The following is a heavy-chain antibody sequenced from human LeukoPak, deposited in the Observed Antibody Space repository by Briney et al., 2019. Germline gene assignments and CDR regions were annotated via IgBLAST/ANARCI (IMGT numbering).Heavy chain of an antibody. J-gene: IGHJ6*02. CDR2: INPNSGGT. CDR3: ARDTPTTDYGMDV. Sequence: GASVKVSCKASGYTFTGYYMHWVRQAPGQGLEWMGWINPNSGGTNYAQKFQGRVTMTRDTPISTAYMELSRLRSDDTAVYYCARDTPTTDYGMDVWGQGTTVTVSS. D-gene: IGHD4-11*01. CDR1: GYTFTGYY. V-gene: IGHV1-2*02.